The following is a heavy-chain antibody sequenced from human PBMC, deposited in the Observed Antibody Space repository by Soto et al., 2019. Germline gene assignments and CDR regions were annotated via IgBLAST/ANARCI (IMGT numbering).Heavy chain of an antibody. V-gene: IGHV1-18*01. CDR1: GYNFFGYG. Sequence: ASVKVSCKASGYNFFGYGLSWVRQAPGQGLEWMGWISVYNAKTNYAQKFQGRVTMTPDTSATTVYMELRSLTSDDTAVYYCAIGRRPLIGGRYDPSGYFDLRGQGSLGTVSS. D-gene: IGHD5-12*01. J-gene: IGHJ4*02. CDR3: AIGRRPLIGGRYDPSGYFDL. CDR2: ISVYNAKT.